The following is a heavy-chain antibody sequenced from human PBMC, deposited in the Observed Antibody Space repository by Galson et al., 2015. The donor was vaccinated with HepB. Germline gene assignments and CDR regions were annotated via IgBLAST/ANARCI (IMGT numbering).Heavy chain of an antibody. CDR1: GGSISSYY. CDR2: IFYSGST. CDR3: ARVARTSFPARRPSCFDI. J-gene: IGHJ3*02. Sequence: LSLTCTVSGGSISSYYWSWIRQPAGKGLEWIGNIFYSGSTNYNPSLKSRVTISVDTSKNLFSLKLSSVTAADTAVYYCARVARTSFPARRPSCFDIWGQGTMVTVSS. V-gene: IGHV4-59*01. D-gene: IGHD6-6*01.